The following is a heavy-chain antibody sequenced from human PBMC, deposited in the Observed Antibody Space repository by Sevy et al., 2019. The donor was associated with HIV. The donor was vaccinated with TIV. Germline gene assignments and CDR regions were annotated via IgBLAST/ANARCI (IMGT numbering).Heavy chain of an antibody. CDR3: AKDIQSSWYGQGAFDI. CDR1: GFTFDDYA. J-gene: IGHJ3*02. Sequence: GGSLRLSCAASGFTFDDYAMHWVRQAPGKGLEWVSGISWNSGSIGYADSVKGRFTISRDNAKNSLYLQMNSLRAEDTALYYCAKDIQSSWYGQGAFDIWGQGTMVTVSS. CDR2: ISWNSGSI. D-gene: IGHD6-13*01. V-gene: IGHV3-9*01.